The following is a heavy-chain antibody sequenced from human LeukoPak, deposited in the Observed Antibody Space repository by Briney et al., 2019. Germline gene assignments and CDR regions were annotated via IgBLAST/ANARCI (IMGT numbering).Heavy chain of an antibody. CDR3: ARQDGDHSYWFDP. CDR1: GGSISSYY. CDR2: IYYSGST. V-gene: IGHV4-59*08. J-gene: IGHJ5*02. D-gene: IGHD4-17*01. Sequence: PSETLSLTCTVSGGSISSYYWSWIRQPPGKGLEWIGYIYYSGSTNYNPSLKSRVTISVDTSKNQFSLKLSSVTAADTAVYYCARQDGDHSYWFDPWGQGTLVTVSS.